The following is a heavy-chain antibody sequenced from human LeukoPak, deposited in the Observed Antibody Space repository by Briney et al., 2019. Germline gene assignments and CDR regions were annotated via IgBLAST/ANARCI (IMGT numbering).Heavy chain of an antibody. D-gene: IGHD3-3*01. CDR2: INSDGSNT. CDR3: ARDSSAAFNI. V-gene: IGHV3-74*01. J-gene: IGHJ3*02. Sequence: GGSLRLSCAASGFTFSSYWMHWVRQAPGKGLVWVSRINSDGSNTNYADSVKGRFSISRDNTKNTLYLQMNSLRAGDTAVYYCARDSSAAFNIWGQGTMVTVSS. CDR1: GFTFSSYW.